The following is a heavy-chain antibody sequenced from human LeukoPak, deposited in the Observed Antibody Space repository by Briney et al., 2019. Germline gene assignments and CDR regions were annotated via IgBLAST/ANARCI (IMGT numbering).Heavy chain of an antibody. CDR2: ISHDGSNK. CDR3: LFGDSQIDY. J-gene: IGHJ4*02. V-gene: IGHV3-30*03. D-gene: IGHD4-17*01. CDR1: GFTFSSYG. Sequence: GGSLRLSCAASGFTFSSYGMHWVRQAPGKGLEWVAVISHDGSNKYYADSVKGRFTISRDNSKNTLYVQMNSLRAEDTAVYYCLFGDSQIDYWGQGTLVTVSS.